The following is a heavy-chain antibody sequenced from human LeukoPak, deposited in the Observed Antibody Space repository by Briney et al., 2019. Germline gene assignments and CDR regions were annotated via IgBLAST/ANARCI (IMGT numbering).Heavy chain of an antibody. CDR2: IYYSGST. J-gene: IGHJ4*02. CDR1: GGSISSSSYY. V-gene: IGHV4-39*01. D-gene: IGHD3-22*01. CDR3: ASHLLQDSSGYPPYYFDY. Sequence: SETLSLTCTVSGGSISSSSYYWGWIRQPPGKGLEWIGSIYYSGSTYYNPSLKSRVTISVDTSKNQFSLKLSSMTAADTAVYYCASHLLQDSSGYPPYYFDYWGQGTLVTVSS.